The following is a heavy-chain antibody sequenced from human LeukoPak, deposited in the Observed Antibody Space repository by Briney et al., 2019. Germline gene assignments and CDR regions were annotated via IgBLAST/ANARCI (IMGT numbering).Heavy chain of an antibody. Sequence: ASVKVSCKASGYTFTSYGISWVRQAPGQGLEWMGWISAYNGNTNYAQKLQGRVTMTTDTSTSTAYMELRSLRSDDTAVYYCARETIVVVPAATSWFDPSGQGTLVTVSS. J-gene: IGHJ5*02. V-gene: IGHV1-18*01. CDR1: GYTFTSYG. D-gene: IGHD2-2*01. CDR3: ARETIVVVPAATSWFDP. CDR2: ISAYNGNT.